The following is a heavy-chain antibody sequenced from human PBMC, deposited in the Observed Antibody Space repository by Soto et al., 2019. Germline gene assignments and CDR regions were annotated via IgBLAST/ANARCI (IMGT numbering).Heavy chain of an antibody. V-gene: IGHV1-46*01. J-gene: IGHJ3*02. CDR3: ARDGRSETRRAFDI. CDR2: INPSGGST. Sequence: GDSVKVSWKASGYTFTSYCISWVRQAPGQGLEWMGIINPSGGSTSYAQKFQGRVTMTRDTSTSTVYMELSSLRSEDTAVYYCARDGRSETRRAFDIWGQGTMVTVSS. CDR1: GYTFTSYC. D-gene: IGHD1-26*01.